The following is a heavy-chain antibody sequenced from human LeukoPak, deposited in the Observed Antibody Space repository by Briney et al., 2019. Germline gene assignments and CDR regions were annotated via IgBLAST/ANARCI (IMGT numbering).Heavy chain of an antibody. D-gene: IGHD6-19*01. CDR2: ISYDGSNK. V-gene: IGHV3-30*04. J-gene: IGHJ4*02. CDR1: GFTFSSYA. Sequence: GGSLRLSCAASGFTFSSYAMHWVRQAPGKGLEWVAVISYDGSNKYYADSVKGRFTISRDNSKSTLYLQMNSLRAEDTAVYYCAKVRWDNSGWYYLDYWDQGTLVTVSS. CDR3: AKVRWDNSGWYYLDY.